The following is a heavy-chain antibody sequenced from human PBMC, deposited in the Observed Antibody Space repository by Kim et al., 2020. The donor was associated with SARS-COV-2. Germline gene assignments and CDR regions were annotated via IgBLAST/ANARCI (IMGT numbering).Heavy chain of an antibody. CDR3: ARGDGVYGDI. V-gene: IGHV3-9*01. J-gene: IGHJ3*02. Sequence: GGSLRLSCAASGFSFGDYAMHWVRQRPGKGLEWISGITLNGVTSGYADSVKGRFTISRDNAKNSLYLQMDSLRLEDTALYYCARGDGVYGDIWGQGTMVTVSS. CDR2: ITLNGVTS. CDR1: GFSFGDYA. D-gene: IGHD3-10*01.